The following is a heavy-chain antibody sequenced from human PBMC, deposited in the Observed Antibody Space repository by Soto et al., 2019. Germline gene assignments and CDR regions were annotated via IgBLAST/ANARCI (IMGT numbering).Heavy chain of an antibody. CDR1: GFTFSSYS. V-gene: IGHV3-48*01. D-gene: IGHD6-19*01. CDR2: ISSSSSTI. CDR3: ARDGIAVAGYFDY. J-gene: IGHJ4*02. Sequence: GGSLRLSCAASGFTFSSYSMNWVRQAPGKGLEWVSYISSSSSTIYYADSVKGRFTISRDNAKNSLYLQMNSLRAEDTAVYYCARDGIAVAGYFDYWXQGTLVTVSS.